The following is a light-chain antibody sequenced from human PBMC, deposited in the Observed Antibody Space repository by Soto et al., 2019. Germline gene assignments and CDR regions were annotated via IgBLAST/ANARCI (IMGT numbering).Light chain of an antibody. V-gene: IGKV1-39*01. CDR2: AAS. Sequence: DIQMTQSPSSLSASVGDRVTITCRASQSISNYLNWYQQKPGKAPKLLIYAASSMQSGVPSRFSVRGSETDFTLAISSLQPDASATYYCQQSFSPLWTFGKGTKVEV. CDR1: QSISNY. J-gene: IGKJ1*01. CDR3: QQSFSPLWT.